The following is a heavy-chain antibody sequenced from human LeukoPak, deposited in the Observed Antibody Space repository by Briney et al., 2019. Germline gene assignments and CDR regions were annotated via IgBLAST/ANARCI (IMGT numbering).Heavy chain of an antibody. V-gene: IGHV3-30*02. J-gene: IGHJ4*02. D-gene: IGHD1-26*01. CDR3: AKDRVGATTGSTDY. CDR1: GFTFSSYG. CDR2: IRYDGSSK. Sequence: PGGSLRLSCAASGFTFSSYGMDWVRQTPGKGLEWVAFIRYDGSSKYYADSVKGRFTISRDNSENTLYLQMNSLRAEDTAVYYCAKDRVGATTGSTDYWGQGTLVTVSS.